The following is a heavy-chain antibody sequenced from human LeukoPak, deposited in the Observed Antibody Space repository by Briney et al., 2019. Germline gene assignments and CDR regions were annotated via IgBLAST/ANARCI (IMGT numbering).Heavy chain of an antibody. V-gene: IGHV4-39*07. CDR3: ARTTVGGYTYNYFYYYYMDV. D-gene: IGHD5-18*01. J-gene: IGHJ6*03. Sequence: SETLSLTCTVSGGSIRSSTDYWGWIRQPPGKELEWIGSIYYSGSTYYNPSLKSRVTISVDMSKNQFSLKLSSVTAADTAVYYCARTTVGGYTYNYFYYYYMDVWGKGTTVTISS. CDR1: GGSIRSSTDY. CDR2: IYYSGST.